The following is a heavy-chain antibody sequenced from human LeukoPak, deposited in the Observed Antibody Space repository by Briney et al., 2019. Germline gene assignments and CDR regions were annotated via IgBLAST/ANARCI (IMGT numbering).Heavy chain of an antibody. Sequence: GGSLRLSCAASGFTFSNAWMSWVRQAPGKGLEWVGRIKSKTDGGTTDYAAPVKGRFTISRDDSKNTLYLQMNSLKTEDTAVYYCARRGYCSSTSCYTFGYYFDYWGQGTLVTVSS. CDR2: IKSKTDGGTT. D-gene: IGHD2-2*02. J-gene: IGHJ4*02. CDR1: GFTFSNAW. CDR3: ARRGYCSSTSCYTFGYYFDY. V-gene: IGHV3-15*01.